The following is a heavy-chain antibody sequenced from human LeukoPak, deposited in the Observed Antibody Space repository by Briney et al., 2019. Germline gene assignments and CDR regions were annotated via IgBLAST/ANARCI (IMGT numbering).Heavy chain of an antibody. D-gene: IGHD3-22*01. J-gene: IGHJ2*01. CDR2: ISGTGSST. CDR3: ARGYYDSSGYAVWYFDL. V-gene: IGHV3-23*01. Sequence: GGSLRLSCAASGFTFSSYAMSWVRQAPGKGLEWVSAISGTGSSTYYADSVKGRFTISRDNSKNTLYLQMNSLRAEDTAVYYCARGYYDSSGYAVWYFDLWGRGTLVTVSS. CDR1: GFTFSSYA.